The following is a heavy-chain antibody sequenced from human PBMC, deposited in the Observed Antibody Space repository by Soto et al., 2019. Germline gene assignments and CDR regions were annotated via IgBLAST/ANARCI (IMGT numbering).Heavy chain of an antibody. CDR2: IYHSGST. CDR3: ARDRIGAMVTGTYYYYYGMDV. J-gene: IGHJ6*02. D-gene: IGHD5-18*01. CDR1: GGSISSSNW. V-gene: IGHV4-4*02. Sequence: SETLSLTCAVSGGSISSSNWWSWVRQPPGKGLEWIGEIYHSGSTNYNPSLKSRVTISVDKSKNQFSLKLSSVTAADTAVYYCARDRIGAMVTGTYYYYYGMDVWGQGTTVTVSS.